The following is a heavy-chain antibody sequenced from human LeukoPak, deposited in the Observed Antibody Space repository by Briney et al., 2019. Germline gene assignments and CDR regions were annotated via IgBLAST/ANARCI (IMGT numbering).Heavy chain of an antibody. V-gene: IGHV1-69*05. Sequence: SVKVSCKASGGTFSRREINWVRQSPGQGLEWMGGTIPIFGTPKYAQKFQGRATITTDESTGIVYMELSSLRHEDTAVYYCASPPPAGFLALHFADWGQGTLVTVSS. CDR1: GGTFSRRE. CDR3: ASPPPAGFLALHFAD. CDR2: TIPIFGTP. D-gene: IGHD3-3*01. J-gene: IGHJ4*02.